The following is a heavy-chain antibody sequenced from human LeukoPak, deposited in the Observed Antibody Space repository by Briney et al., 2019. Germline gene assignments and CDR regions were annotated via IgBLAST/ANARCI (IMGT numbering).Heavy chain of an antibody. Sequence: PSETLSLTCAVYGGSFSGYYWNWIRQPPGKGLGWIGEINHSGRTNYNPSLKSRVTISVDTSKYQFSLKLNSVTAADTAVYYCARVVDYYDSSGYYHDAFDIWGQGTMVTVSS. CDR1: GGSFSGYY. J-gene: IGHJ3*02. V-gene: IGHV4-34*01. CDR3: ARVVDYYDSSGYYHDAFDI. D-gene: IGHD3-22*01. CDR2: INHSGRT.